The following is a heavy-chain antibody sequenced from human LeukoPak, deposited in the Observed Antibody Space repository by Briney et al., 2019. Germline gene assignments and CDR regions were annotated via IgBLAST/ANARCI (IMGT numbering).Heavy chain of an antibody. Sequence: GGSLRLSCAASGFTFSDYGMHWVRQAPGKGLEWVAVIWYDGSNIYYADSVKGRFTISRDNSRNTLYLQMNSLRAEDTAVYYCVKGGYSSSWSLFDYWGQGTLVTVSS. CDR1: GFTFSDYG. D-gene: IGHD6-13*01. CDR3: VKGGYSSSWSLFDY. V-gene: IGHV3-33*06. J-gene: IGHJ4*02. CDR2: IWYDGSNI.